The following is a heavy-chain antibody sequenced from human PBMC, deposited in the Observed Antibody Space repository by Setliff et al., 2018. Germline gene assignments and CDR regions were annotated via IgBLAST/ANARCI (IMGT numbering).Heavy chain of an antibody. D-gene: IGHD3-3*01. J-gene: IGHJ3*02. CDR1: GASINSGHY. V-gene: IGHV4-38-2*01. CDR2: IYHRGRK. CDR3: ATPGRDDLDSPFEPFDI. Sequence: PSETLSLTCAVSGASINSGHYWGWIRQPPGKGLEWIATIYHRGRKYYNPSLQSRVSVSLDTSKNHCSLRLTSMTAADTAVDYCATPGRDDLDSPFEPFDIWGQGTMVTVS.